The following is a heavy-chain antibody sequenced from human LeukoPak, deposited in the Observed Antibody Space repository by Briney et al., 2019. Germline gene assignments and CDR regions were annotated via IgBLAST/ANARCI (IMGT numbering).Heavy chain of an antibody. D-gene: IGHD6-19*01. CDR3: ARGRRAVAGTGIDY. Sequence: SETLSLTCAVYGGSFSGYYWSWIRQPPGKGLEWIGEINHSGSTNYNPPLKSRVTISVDTSKNQFSLKLSSVTAADTAVYYCARGRRAVAGTGIDYWGQGTLVAVSS. J-gene: IGHJ4*02. V-gene: IGHV4-34*01. CDR2: INHSGST. CDR1: GGSFSGYY.